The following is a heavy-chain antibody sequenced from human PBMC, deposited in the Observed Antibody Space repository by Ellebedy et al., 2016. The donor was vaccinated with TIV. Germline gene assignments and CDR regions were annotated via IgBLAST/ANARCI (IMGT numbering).Heavy chain of an antibody. CDR3: ARLDTGYSSGWYGFYYYGMDV. CDR2: INPNSGGT. Sequence: AASVKVSCKASGYTFTGYYMHWVRQAPGQGLEWMGWINPNSGGTNYAQKFQGRVTMTRDTSISTAYMELRSLRSDDTAVYYCARLDTGYSSGWYGFYYYGMDVWGQGTTVTVSS. D-gene: IGHD6-19*01. J-gene: IGHJ6*02. CDR1: GYTFTGYY. V-gene: IGHV1-2*02.